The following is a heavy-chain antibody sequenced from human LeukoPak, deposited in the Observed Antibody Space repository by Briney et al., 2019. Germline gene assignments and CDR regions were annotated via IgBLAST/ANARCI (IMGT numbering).Heavy chain of an antibody. CDR1: GFTLSDYY. Sequence: PGGSLRLSCAASGFTLSDYYMNWIRQAPGKGLEWVSFISSSGYTLYYSDSVKGRFTISRDNTKNSLYLQMNSLRAEDTAVYYCARERTPKYYYGSGSFDRYFDYWGQGTLVTVS. D-gene: IGHD3-10*01. J-gene: IGHJ4*02. V-gene: IGHV3-11*04. CDR3: ARERTPKYYYGSGSFDRYFDY. CDR2: ISSSGYTL.